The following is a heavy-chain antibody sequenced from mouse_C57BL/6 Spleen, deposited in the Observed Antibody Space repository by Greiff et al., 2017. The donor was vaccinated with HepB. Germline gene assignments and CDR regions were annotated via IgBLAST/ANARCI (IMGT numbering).Heavy chain of an antibody. V-gene: IGHV1-26*01. Sequence: EVQLQQSGPELVKPGASVKISCKASGYTFTDYYMNWVKQSHGKSLEWIGDINPNNGGTSYNQKFKGKATLTVDKSSSTAYMELRSLTSEDSAVYYCARHWDTGYWGQGTTLTVSS. CDR2: INPNNGGT. CDR1: GYTFTDYY. D-gene: IGHD4-1*01. J-gene: IGHJ2*01. CDR3: ARHWDTGY.